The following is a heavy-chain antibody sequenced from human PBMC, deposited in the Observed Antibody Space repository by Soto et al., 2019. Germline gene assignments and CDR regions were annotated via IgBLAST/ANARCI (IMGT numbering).Heavy chain of an antibody. D-gene: IGHD2-21*02. V-gene: IGHV3-30*18. CDR3: AKDTRGGNSVVDY. J-gene: IGHJ4*02. CDR1: GFSLSSYG. CDR2: ISYDGSNK. Sequence: GGSLRLSCAASGFSLSSYGRHSDRQAPGKGLEWVTVISYDGSNKYYADSVKGRFTISRDSSKNTLYLQMNSLRAEDTAVYYCAKDTRGGNSVVDYWGQGTLVTVSS.